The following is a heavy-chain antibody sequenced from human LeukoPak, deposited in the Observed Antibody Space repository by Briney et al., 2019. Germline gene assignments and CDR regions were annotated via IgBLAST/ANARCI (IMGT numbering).Heavy chain of an antibody. D-gene: IGHD1-26*01. V-gene: IGHV4-34*01. J-gene: IGHJ4*02. CDR2: INHSGST. CDR3: ARGRRWSYYFDY. Sequence: PSETLSLTYAVYGGSFSGYYWSWIRQPPGKGLEWIGEINHSGSTNYNPSLKSRVTISVDTSKNQFSLKLSSVTAADTAVYYCARGRRWSYYFDYWGQGTLVTVSS. CDR1: GGSFSGYY.